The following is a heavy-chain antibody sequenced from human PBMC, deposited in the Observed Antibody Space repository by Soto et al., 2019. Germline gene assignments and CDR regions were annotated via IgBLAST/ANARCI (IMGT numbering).Heavy chain of an antibody. D-gene: IGHD1-1*01. CDR2: ISTSGDNT. V-gene: IGHV3-23*01. CDR1: GFTFSNYA. CDR3: AKDRWNEESRYFGG. J-gene: IGHJ4*02. Sequence: GGSLRLSCAASGFTFSNYAMGWVRQAPGKGLEWVSSISTSGDNTYYADSVKGRFNISRDNSKNTVYLQMSSLRAEDTAVLYFAKDRWNEESRYFGGWGQGTLVTVSS.